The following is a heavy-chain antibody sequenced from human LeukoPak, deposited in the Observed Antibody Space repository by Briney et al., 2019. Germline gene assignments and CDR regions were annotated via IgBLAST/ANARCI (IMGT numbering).Heavy chain of an antibody. D-gene: IGHD3-22*01. CDR1: GFSVAGNY. V-gene: IGHV3-53*01. Sequence: GGSLRLSCEVSGFSVAGNYMTWVRQVPGRGLEWVALIFSGDSTDYPDSVKGRFTISRDKSKNTLHLQMDSLSPEDTAMYYCTLTYYFDRRGYSYFDYWGQGALVTVSS. CDR2: IFSGDST. CDR3: TLTYYFDRRGYSYFDY. J-gene: IGHJ4*02.